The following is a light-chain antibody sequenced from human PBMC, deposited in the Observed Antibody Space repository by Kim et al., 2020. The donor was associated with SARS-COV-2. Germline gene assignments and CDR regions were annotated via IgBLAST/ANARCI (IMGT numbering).Light chain of an antibody. J-gene: IGKJ2*01. CDR3: QQYDNSLYT. CDR2: ATS. Sequence: LSPGESVTLSCRDTQSVSSTNLAWYHQRPGQAPRLLIYATSTRAKGIPDRFSGSGSGTDFTLTISRLEPEDFAVYYCQQYDNSLYTFGQGTKLEI. V-gene: IGKV3-20*01. CDR1: QSVSSTN.